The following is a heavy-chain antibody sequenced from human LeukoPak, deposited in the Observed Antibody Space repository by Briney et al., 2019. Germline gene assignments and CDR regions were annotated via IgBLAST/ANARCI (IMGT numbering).Heavy chain of an antibody. CDR2: IYLDDDK. J-gene: IGHJ3*02. CDR1: GFSLSTTGVG. D-gene: IGHD3-10*01. Sequence: SGPTLVNPTQTLTLTCSFSGFSLSTTGVGVGWIRQPPGKALEWLALIYLDDDKRYSPSLKNRGSSTKDSSQTQFDLKMTHIAPVDTATYYCAHSLRYPSGSGSPPIAFDIWGQGTMVTISS. V-gene: IGHV2-5*02. CDR3: AHSLRYPSGSGSPPIAFDI.